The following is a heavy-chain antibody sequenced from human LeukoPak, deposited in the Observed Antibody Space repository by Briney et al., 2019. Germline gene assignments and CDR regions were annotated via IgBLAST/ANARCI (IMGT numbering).Heavy chain of an antibody. CDR1: GGSISSGDYY. D-gene: IGHD3-9*01. J-gene: IGHJ4*02. Sequence: PSQTLSLTCTVSGGSISSGDYYWSWIRQPPGKGLEWIGYIYYSGSTPYNPSLKSRVTITVDTSKNQFSLKLSSVTAADTAVYYCATGDYDILTGYIGPDYWGQGTQVTVSS. CDR3: ATGDYDILTGYIGPDY. CDR2: IYYSGST. V-gene: IGHV4-30-4*08.